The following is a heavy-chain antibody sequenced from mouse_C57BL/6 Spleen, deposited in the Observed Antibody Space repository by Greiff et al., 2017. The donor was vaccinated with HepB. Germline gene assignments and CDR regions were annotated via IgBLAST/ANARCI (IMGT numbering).Heavy chain of an antibody. V-gene: IGHV1-52*01. CDR2: IDPSDSET. CDR3: ARYDGYYLLAY. CDR1: GYTFTSYW. D-gene: IGHD2-3*01. Sequence: QDQLQQPGAELVRPGSSVKLSCKASGYTFTSYWMHWVKQRPIQGLEWIGNIDPSDSETHYNQKFKDKATLTVDKSSSTAYMQLSSLTSEDSAVYYCARYDGYYLLAYWGQGTLVTVSA. J-gene: IGHJ3*01.